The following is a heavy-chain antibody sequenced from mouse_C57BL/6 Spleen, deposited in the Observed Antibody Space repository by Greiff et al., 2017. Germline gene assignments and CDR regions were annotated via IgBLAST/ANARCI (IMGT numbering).Heavy chain of an antibody. V-gene: IGHV1-50*01. J-gene: IGHJ3*01. CDR2: IDPSDSYT. CDR3: ARWTAQATGFAY. CDR1: GYTFTSYW. Sequence: VKLQQPGAELVKPGASVKLSCKASGYTFTSYWMQWVKQRPGQGLEWIGEIDPSDSYTNYNQQFKGKATLTVDTSSSTAYMQLSSLTSEDSAVYYCARWTAQATGFAYWGQGTLVTVSA. D-gene: IGHD3-2*02.